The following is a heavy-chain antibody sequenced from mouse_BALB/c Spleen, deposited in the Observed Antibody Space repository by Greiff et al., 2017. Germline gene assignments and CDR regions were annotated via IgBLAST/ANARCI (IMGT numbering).Heavy chain of an antibody. CDR2: IYPGDGDT. CDR1: GYTFTSYW. J-gene: IGHJ2*01. D-gene: IGHD4-1*01. V-gene: IGHV1-87*01. CDR3: ARKGDWDEDY. Sequence: VKLMESGAELARPGASVKLSCKASGYTFTSYWMQWVKQRPGQGLEWIGAIYPGDGDTRYTQKFKGKATLTADKSSSTAYMQLSSLASEDSAVYYCARKGDWDEDYWGQGTTLTVSS.